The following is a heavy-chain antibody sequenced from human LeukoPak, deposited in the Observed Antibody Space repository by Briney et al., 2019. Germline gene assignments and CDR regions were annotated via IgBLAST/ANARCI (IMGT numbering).Heavy chain of an antibody. V-gene: IGHV5-51*01. J-gene: IGHJ4*02. CDR2: IYPGDSDT. Sequence: GESLKISCKGSGYSFTSYWIGWVRQMPGKGLEWMGIIYPGDSDTRYSPSFQGQVTISADRSISTAYLQWGSLKASDTAMYYCARHGGNYYDSSGYYYGYWGQGTLVTVSS. CDR1: GYSFTSYW. CDR3: ARHGGNYYDSSGYYYGY. D-gene: IGHD3-22*01.